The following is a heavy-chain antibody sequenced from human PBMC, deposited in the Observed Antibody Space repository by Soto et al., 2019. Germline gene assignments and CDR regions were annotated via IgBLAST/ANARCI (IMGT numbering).Heavy chain of an antibody. J-gene: IGHJ4*02. Sequence: PSETLSLTCSVSGGSIGSGGYYWIWIRQPPGKGLEWIGYIYYSGSTYYNPSLKSRVTISVDTSKNQFSLKLSSVTAADTAVYYCARVAELWFGDYWGQGTLVTVSS. CDR2: IYYSGST. V-gene: IGHV4-30-4*01. CDR3: ARVAELWFGDY. D-gene: IGHD3-10*01. CDR1: GGSIGSGGYY.